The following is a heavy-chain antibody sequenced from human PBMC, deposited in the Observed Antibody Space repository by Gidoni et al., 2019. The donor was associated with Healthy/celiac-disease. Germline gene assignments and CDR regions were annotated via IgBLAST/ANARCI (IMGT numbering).Heavy chain of an antibody. CDR2: IGSSSSYI. CDR3: ARGFTMMGGWFQH. Sequence: EVQLVESGWGLVKPGGPVRRSVPASGFNCSSYSIDWVRQAPGKGLEWVSSIGSSSSYIYYADSVKGRFTIYRDNAKNSLYLQMNSLRAEDTAVYYCARGFTMMGGWFQHWGQGTLVTVSS. V-gene: IGHV3-21*01. D-gene: IGHD3-22*01. J-gene: IGHJ1*01. CDR1: GFNCSSYS.